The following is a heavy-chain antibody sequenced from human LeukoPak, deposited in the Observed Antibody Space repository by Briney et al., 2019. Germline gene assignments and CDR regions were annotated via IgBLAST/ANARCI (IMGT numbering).Heavy chain of an antibody. V-gene: IGHV1-69*13. J-gene: IGHJ3*02. CDR2: IIPIFGTA. CDR1: GGTFSSYA. D-gene: IGHD2-15*01. Sequence: ASVKVSCKASGGTFSSYAISWVRQAPGQGLEWMGGIIPIFGTANYAQKFQGRVTITADESTSTAYMELSSLRSEDTAVYYCARDPPHCSGGSCYAGGAFDIWGQGTMVTVSS. CDR3: ARDPPHCSGGSCYAGGAFDI.